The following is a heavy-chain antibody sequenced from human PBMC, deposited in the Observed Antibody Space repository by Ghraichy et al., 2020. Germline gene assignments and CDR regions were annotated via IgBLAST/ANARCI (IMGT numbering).Heavy chain of an antibody. V-gene: IGHV1-18*01. Sequence: ASVKVSCKTSGYTFTNYGINWVRQAPGQGLEWMGWISGYNGNANYAQNLQGRVSMTRDTSTATAYLELGSLRSDDTAVYFCARDLYSSSWYGMESYFYGFDVCGQGTTIVFSS. J-gene: IGHJ6*02. D-gene: IGHD6-13*01. CDR2: ISGYNGNA. CDR3: ARDLYSSSWYGMESYFYGFDV. CDR1: GYTFTNYG.